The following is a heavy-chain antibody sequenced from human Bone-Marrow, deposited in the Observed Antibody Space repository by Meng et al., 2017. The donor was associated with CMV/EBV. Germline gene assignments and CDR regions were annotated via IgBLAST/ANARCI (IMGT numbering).Heavy chain of an antibody. Sequence: SETLSLTCTVSGGSISSYYWSWIRQLAGKGLEWIGEINHSGSTNYNPSLKSQVTISVDTSKNQFSLKLSSVTAADTAVYYWARGRGYANNFDYWGQGTLVTVSS. CDR3: ARGRGYANNFDY. D-gene: IGHD6-25*01. J-gene: IGHJ4*02. V-gene: IGHV4-34*01. CDR2: INHSGST. CDR1: GGSISSYY.